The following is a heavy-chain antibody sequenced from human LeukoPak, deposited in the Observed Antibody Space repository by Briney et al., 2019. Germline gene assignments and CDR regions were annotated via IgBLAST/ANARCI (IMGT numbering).Heavy chain of an antibody. V-gene: IGHV1-2*02. CDR2: INPKSGGT. CDR3: ARNLWFGESSDAFDM. D-gene: IGHD3-10*01. CDR1: GYIFTSYL. J-gene: IGHJ3*02. Sequence: VASVKVSCKASGYIFTSYLMHWVRQAPGQGLEWMGWINPKSGGTNYAQKFQGRVTMTRDTSISTAYMDMSSLRSDDTAVYYCARNLWFGESSDAFDMWGQGTMVTVSS.